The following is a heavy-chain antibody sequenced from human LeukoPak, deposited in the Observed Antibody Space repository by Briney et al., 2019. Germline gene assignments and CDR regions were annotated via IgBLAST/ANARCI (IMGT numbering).Heavy chain of an antibody. CDR2: IYGDGST. V-gene: IGHV3-66*01. D-gene: IGHD6-13*01. Sequence: GESLRLSCAASGFNVRSNYMSWVRQAPGKGLEWVSVIYGDGSTHYADSVKGRVTISRDNSKNTLYLQMNSLRVEDSAVYFCAKDRDWASSAGTDLDYWGQGTLVTVSS. CDR3: AKDRDWASSAGTDLDY. CDR1: GFNVRSNY. J-gene: IGHJ4*02.